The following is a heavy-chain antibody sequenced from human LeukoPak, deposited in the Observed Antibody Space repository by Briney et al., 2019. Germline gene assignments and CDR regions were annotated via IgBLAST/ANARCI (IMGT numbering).Heavy chain of an antibody. Sequence: GASVRVSCKASGGTFSSYAISWVRQAPGQGLEWMGGIIPIFGTANYAQKFQGRVTITADESTSTAYMELSSLRSEDTAVYYCARGTEMATFDYWGQGTLVTVSS. CDR3: ARGTEMATFDY. D-gene: IGHD5-24*01. CDR2: IIPIFGTA. V-gene: IGHV1-69*13. CDR1: GGTFSSYA. J-gene: IGHJ4*02.